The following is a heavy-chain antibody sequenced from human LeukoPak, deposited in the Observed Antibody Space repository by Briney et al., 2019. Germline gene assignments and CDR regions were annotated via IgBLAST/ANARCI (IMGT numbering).Heavy chain of an antibody. CDR1: GGSISSYY. CDR3: AREVYGDFDY. V-gene: IGHV4-59*01. D-gene: IGHD4-17*01. CDR2: IYYSGST. J-gene: IGHJ4*02. Sequence: PSETLSLTCTVPGGSISSYYWSWIRQPPGKGLEWIGYIYYSGSTNYNPSLKSRVTISVDTSKNQFSLKLSSVTAADTAVYYCAREVYGDFDYWGQGTLVTVSS.